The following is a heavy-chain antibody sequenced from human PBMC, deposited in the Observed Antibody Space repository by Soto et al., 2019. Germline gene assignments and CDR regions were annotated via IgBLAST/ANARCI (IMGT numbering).Heavy chain of an antibody. CDR2: ISYHGVDK. CDR3: ARDTAEGSTIYYYAMDL. V-gene: IGHV3-30-3*01. Sequence: GGSLRLSCTGSGFTFSSHAIHWVRQAPGKGLEWVALISYHGVDKFYADSVKGRFTISRDSRKNTVYLQMDSLRSEDTAVYYCARDTAEGSTIYYYAMDLWGQGTTVTVSS. D-gene: IGHD3-10*01. J-gene: IGHJ6*02. CDR1: GFTFSSHA.